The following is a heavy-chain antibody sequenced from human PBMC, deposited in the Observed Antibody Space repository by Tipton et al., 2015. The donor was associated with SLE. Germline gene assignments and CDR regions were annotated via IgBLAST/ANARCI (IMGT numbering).Heavy chain of an antibody. CDR2: IYYSGST. D-gene: IGHD1-26*01. V-gene: IGHV4-39*07. CDR3: AILSGILNSYFDL. Sequence: QVQLVQSGAEVKPSETLSLTCTVSGGSISSSSYYWGWIRQPPGKGLEWIGSIYYSGSTYYNPSLKSRVTISVDTSKNQFSLKLSSVTAADTAVYYCAILSGILNSYFDLWGRGTLVTVSS. J-gene: IGHJ2*01. CDR1: GGSISSSSYY.